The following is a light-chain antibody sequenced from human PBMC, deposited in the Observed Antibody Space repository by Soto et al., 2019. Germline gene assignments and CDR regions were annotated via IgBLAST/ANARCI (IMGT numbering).Light chain of an antibody. J-gene: IGKJ4*01. V-gene: IGKV3-15*01. CDR3: QQYNTWPPVT. CDR2: GAS. CDR1: LSVGSN. Sequence: EIVMTQSPATVSLSPGERATLSCRASLSVGSNLAWYQQKPGQAPRLLVYGASTRDVGIPARFSGSGSGTEFTLTISSLQAEDVAVYYCQQYNTWPPVTFGGGTKL.